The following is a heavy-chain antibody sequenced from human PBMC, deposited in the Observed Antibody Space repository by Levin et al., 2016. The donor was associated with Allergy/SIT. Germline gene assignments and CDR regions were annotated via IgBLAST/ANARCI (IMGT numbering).Heavy chain of an antibody. J-gene: IGHJ4*02. Sequence: GESLKISCAASGLSVRNNLISWVRQAPGEGLEWVSIIYSDGSTYYTGSVLGRFTISRDTSKNTVYLQMSSLRAEDMAIYYCARDEYVSGNCFDYWGQGTLVAVSS. V-gene: IGHV3-66*01. D-gene: IGHD3-10*01. CDR3: ARDEYVSGNCFDY. CDR2: IYSDGST. CDR1: GLSVRNNL.